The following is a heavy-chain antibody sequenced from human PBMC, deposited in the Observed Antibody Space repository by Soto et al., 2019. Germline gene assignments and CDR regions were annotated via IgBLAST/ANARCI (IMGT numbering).Heavy chain of an antibody. D-gene: IGHD6-13*01. V-gene: IGHV4-4*02. CDR1: GDSISAANW. Sequence: SETLSFTWAVSGDSISAANWWSWIRQPPGQGLVWIGEVSHDGRTTYNPSLRSRVTISMDKSKNHFSLNLSSVTAADTAVYFCARTEAAAGDFDFWGRGTLVTVSS. CDR3: ARTEAAAGDFDF. J-gene: IGHJ4*02. CDR2: VSHDGRT.